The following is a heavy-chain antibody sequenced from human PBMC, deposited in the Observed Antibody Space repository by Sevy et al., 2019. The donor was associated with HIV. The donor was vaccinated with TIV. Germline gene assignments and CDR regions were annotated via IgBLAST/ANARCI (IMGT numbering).Heavy chain of an antibody. CDR1: GFTFSGSA. CDR2: LSGSGLNT. V-gene: IGHV3-23*01. J-gene: IGHJ6*02. Sequence: GGSLRLSCAASGFTFSGSAMSWVRQAPGKGLEWVSALSGSGLNTYYADSVKGRFTISRDNSKNTLYLQMNSLRAEDTAVYYCARDHVKDGDLGDYYYFAMDVWGQGTTVTVSS. D-gene: IGHD3-16*01. CDR3: ARDHVKDGDLGDYYYFAMDV.